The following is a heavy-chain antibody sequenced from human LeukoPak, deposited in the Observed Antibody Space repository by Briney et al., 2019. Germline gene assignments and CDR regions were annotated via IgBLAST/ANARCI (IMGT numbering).Heavy chain of an antibody. V-gene: IGHV3-23*01. D-gene: IGHD2-2*02. CDR2: ISGSGGTST. CDR1: GFSFSGYA. J-gene: IGHJ4*02. CDR3: ARDLNPIVAAIPYFFDY. Sequence: GGSLRLSCAASGFSFSGYAMSWVRQAPGKGLEWVSAISGSGGTSTYYADSVKGRFTISRDNSKNTLYLQMNSLRAEDTAVYYCARDLNPIVAAIPYFFDYWGQGTLVTVSS.